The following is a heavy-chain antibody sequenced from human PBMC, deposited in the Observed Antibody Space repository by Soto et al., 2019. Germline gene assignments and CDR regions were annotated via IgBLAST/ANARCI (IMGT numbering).Heavy chain of an antibody. CDR2: INTYNGNT. CDR3: AMVDVYVTPSPQDV. J-gene: IGHJ6*01. V-gene: IGHV1-18*01. Sequence: QVQLVQSGAEVKNPGASVKVSCKASGYTFTRYGIGWARQAPGQGLEWMGWINTYNGNTNYAQNVQGRVTLTKDTSTSTGYMELRSLTSNATAIYYCAMVDVYVTPSPQDVWGQGTTVIVSS. CDR1: GYTFTRYG. D-gene: IGHD3-16*01.